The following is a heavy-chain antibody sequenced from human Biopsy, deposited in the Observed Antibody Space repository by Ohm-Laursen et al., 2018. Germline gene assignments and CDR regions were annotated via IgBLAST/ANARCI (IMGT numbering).Heavy chain of an antibody. Sequence: SDTLSLTCTVSGDSISSDIYYWVWIRQPPGKGLKWIGNIYNSESTSTYYNLSLKGRVSISVDTSHNQFSLMLTSVTAADTAVYFCARRVSGSGRVGPWGQGTLVTVSS. D-gene: IGHD3-10*01. CDR2: IYNSEST. J-gene: IGHJ5*02. CDR3: ARRVSGSGRVGP. CDR1: GDSISSDIYY. V-gene: IGHV4-39*01.